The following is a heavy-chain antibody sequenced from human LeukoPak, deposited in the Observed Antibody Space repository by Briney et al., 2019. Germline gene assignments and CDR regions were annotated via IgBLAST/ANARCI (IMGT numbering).Heavy chain of an antibody. J-gene: IGHJ3*02. CDR3: AKEGDRIWLQFFAGAFDI. CDR1: GFTFSSYG. D-gene: IGHD5-24*01. CDR2: IRYDGSNK. V-gene: IGHV3-30*02. Sequence: PGGSLRLSCAASGFTFSSYGMHWVRQAPGKGLEWVAFIRYDGSNKYYADSVKGRFTISRDNSKNTLYLQMNSLRAEDTAVYYCAKEGDRIWLQFFAGAFDIWGQGTMVTVSS.